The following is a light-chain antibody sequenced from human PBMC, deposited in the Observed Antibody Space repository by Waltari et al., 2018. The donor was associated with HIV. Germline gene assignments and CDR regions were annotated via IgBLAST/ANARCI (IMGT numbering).Light chain of an antibody. CDR3: QLWDGSSDHWV. CDR1: NIGTKS. J-gene: IGLJ3*02. CDR2: DDR. V-gene: IGLV3-21*02. Sequence: SYVLTQPPSVSVAPGQTARITCGGDNIGTKSVHWYQQNPGQAPVLVVYDDRERPSGIPERFSGSNSGNTATLTVSRVEVGDDADYYCQLWDGSSDHWVFGGGTKLTVL.